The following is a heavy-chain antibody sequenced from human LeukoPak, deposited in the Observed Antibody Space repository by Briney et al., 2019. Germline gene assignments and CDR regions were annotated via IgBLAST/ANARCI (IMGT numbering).Heavy chain of an antibody. J-gene: IGHJ6*02. D-gene: IGHD3-22*01. Sequence: PGGSLRLSCAASGFTFSDYYMSWIRQAPGKGLEWVSYISSSGSTIYYADSVKGRFTISRDNSKNTLYLQMNSLRAEDTAVYYCARDSYDSSGYYYYYYGMDVWGQGTTVTVSS. V-gene: IGHV3-11*04. CDR3: ARDSYDSSGYYYYYYGMDV. CDR1: GFTFSDYY. CDR2: ISSSGSTI.